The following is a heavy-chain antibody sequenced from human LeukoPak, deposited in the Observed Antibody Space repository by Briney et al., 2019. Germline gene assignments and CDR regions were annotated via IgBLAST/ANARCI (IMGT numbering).Heavy chain of an antibody. V-gene: IGHV3-49*03. CDR2: IKSKRYGGTI. CDR3: NRGIVRYWSGGSCCDCHD. Sequence: QPGRSLRLSCPDSVISFGVYAMSWTRQAPGEGLEWVGFIKSKRYGGTIEYAASVKDRFTISRDDSKSIAYLQMNSLEIEDTAIYHCNRGIVRYWSGGSCCDCHDGAQETLVTVSS. D-gene: IGHD2-15*01. J-gene: IGHJ4*02. CDR1: VISFGVYA.